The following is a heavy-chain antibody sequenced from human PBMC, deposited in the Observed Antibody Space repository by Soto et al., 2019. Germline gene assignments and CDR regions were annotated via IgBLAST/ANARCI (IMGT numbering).Heavy chain of an antibody. V-gene: IGHV3-23*01. Sequence: EVQLLDSGGGLVQPGGSLRLSCAASGFTFSSYAMSWVRQTPGKGLEWVSTISGRGGGTYYADSVKGRFTISRDDSKNRLFLQMNSLREEDKDVYYCAKGAGPFSSDWDYWGQGTLVTVSS. CDR2: ISGRGGGT. D-gene: IGHD6-25*01. J-gene: IGHJ4*02. CDR3: AKGAGPFSSDWDY. CDR1: GFTFSSYA.